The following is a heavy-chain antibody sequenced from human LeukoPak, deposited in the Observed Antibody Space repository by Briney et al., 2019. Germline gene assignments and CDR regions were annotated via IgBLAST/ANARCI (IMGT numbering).Heavy chain of an antibody. CDR3: TRGSSSSWYPAAFDY. J-gene: IGHJ4*02. CDR1: GFTFGDYA. CDR2: IRRKVYGGTT. D-gene: IGHD6-13*01. Sequence: PGRSLRLSCTASGFTFGDYAMSWVRRAPGEGQEWGGCIRRKVYGGTTEHAASVKGRFTISRDASKSIAYLQMNSLKTEDTAVYYCTRGSSSSWYPAAFDYWGERTLVTVSS. V-gene: IGHV3-49*04.